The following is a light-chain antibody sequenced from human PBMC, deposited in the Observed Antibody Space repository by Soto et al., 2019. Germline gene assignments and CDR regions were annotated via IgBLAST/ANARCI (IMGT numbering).Light chain of an antibody. CDR3: QQYGTSPWT. CDR1: QSVSSNY. Sequence: EIVLTPSPATLSLAPGERAALSCGASQSVSSNYLAWYQQKPGLAPRLLIYDASRRATGIPDRFSGSVSGADLILSISRLEPEDFAVYYCQQYGTSPWTFGQGTKVDNK. V-gene: IGKV3D-20*01. CDR2: DAS. J-gene: IGKJ1*01.